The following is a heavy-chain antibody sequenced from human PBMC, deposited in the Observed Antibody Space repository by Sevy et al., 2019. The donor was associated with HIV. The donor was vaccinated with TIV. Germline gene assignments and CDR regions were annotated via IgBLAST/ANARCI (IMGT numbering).Heavy chain of an antibody. CDR3: ARGRCYDFWSGYYGPRPNDAFDI. CDR2: ISYDGSNK. D-gene: IGHD3-3*01. CDR1: GFTFSSYA. J-gene: IGHJ3*02. V-gene: IGHV3-30-3*01. Sequence: GGSLRLSCAASGFTFSSYAMHWVRQAPGKGLEWVAVISYDGSNKYYADSVKGRFTISRDNSKNTLYLQMNSLRAEDTAVYYCARGRCYDFWSGYYGPRPNDAFDIWGQGTMVTVSS.